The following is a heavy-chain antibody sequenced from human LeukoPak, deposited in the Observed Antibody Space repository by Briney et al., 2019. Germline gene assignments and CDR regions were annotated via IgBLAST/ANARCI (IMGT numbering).Heavy chain of an antibody. Sequence: PGGSLRLSCAASGFTFSSYEMNWVRQAPGKGLEWVSYISSSGSTIYYADSVKGRFTISRDNAKNSLYLQMNSLRAEDTAVYYCARVMGITMVRGVIVRDDAFDIWGQGTMVTVSS. J-gene: IGHJ3*02. V-gene: IGHV3-48*03. CDR2: ISSSGSTI. CDR3: ARVMGITMVRGVIVRDDAFDI. CDR1: GFTFSSYE. D-gene: IGHD3-10*01.